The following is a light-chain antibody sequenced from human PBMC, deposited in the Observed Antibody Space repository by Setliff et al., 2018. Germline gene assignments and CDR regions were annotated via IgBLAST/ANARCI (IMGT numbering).Light chain of an antibody. Sequence: QSVLTQPASVSGSPGQSITISCTGTSSDVGDYKVVSWYQQHPGTAPKLIIYEVTKRPSGVSNRFSGSKSGNTASLTISGLQAEDEADYYCSSNTNSNTLFVFGGGTKVTVL. J-gene: IGLJ3*02. V-gene: IGLV2-14*02. CDR2: EVT. CDR3: SSNTNSNTLFV. CDR1: SSDVGDYKV.